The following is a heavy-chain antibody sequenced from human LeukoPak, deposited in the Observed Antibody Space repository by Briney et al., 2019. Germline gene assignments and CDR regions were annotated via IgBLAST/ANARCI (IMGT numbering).Heavy chain of an antibody. CDR3: VRVGGWNDLVY. V-gene: IGHV4-59*01. CDR2: IYYSGST. CDR1: GGSINSYY. J-gene: IGHJ4*02. D-gene: IGHD1-1*01. Sequence: KPSETLSLTCTVSGGSINSYYGSWIRQTPGKGLEWIGYIYYSGSTNYNPSLKSRVTILVDTSKNQFSLRLSSVTAAETAVYYCVRVGGWNDLVYWGQGTLATVSS.